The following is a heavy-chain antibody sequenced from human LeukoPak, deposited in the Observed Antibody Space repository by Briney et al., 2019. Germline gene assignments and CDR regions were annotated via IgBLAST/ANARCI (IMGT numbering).Heavy chain of an antibody. V-gene: IGHV4-34*01. J-gene: IGHJ6*03. Sequence: SETLSLTCAVYGGSFSGYYWSWIRQPPEKGLEWIGEINHSGSTNYNPSLKSRVTISVDTSKNQFSPKLSSVTAADTAVYYCARGLDLRRNSSSVRGGYYYYYMDVWGKGTTVTVSS. D-gene: IGHD6-6*01. CDR2: INHSGST. CDR1: GGSFSGYY. CDR3: ARGLDLRRNSSSVRGGYYYYYMDV.